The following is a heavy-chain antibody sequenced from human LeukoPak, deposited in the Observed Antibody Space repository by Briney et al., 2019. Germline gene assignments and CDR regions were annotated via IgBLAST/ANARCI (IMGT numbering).Heavy chain of an antibody. V-gene: IGHV1-18*01. D-gene: IGHD5-12*01. J-gene: IGHJ4*02. CDR1: GDSFTSYG. Sequence: GASVKVSCKASGDSFTSYGVFWVRQAPGQGLEWMGWISAFNGDTKNAQKFQDRITMTTETSTNTAYMELRSLKSDDTAVYYCASRGYFGYDYGNYFANWGQGILVTVSS. CDR2: ISAFNGDT. CDR3: ASRGYFGYDYGNYFAN.